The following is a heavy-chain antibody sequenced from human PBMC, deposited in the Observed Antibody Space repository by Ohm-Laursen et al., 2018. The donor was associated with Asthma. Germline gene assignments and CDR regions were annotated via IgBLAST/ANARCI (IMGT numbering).Heavy chain of an antibody. D-gene: IGHD3-22*01. CDR3: ARDRSRSGHYPRPHDY. V-gene: IGHV3-9*01. J-gene: IGHJ4*02. CDR1: GFTFDDYA. Sequence: SLRLSCAASGFTFDDYAMHWVRQAPGKDLEWVSGISWNSCSIGYADSVKGRFTISRDNAGNSVYLQMNSLRAEDTAVYYCARDRSRSGHYPRPHDYWGQGTLITVSS. CDR2: ISWNSCSI.